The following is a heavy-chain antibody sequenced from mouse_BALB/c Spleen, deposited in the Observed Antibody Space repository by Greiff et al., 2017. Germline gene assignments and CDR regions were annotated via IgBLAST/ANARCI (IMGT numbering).Heavy chain of an antibody. CDR1: GYTFTSYP. CDR2: INPSSGYT. CDR3: ATPYYYGSRDWYFDV. Sequence: VKLQESAAELARPGASVKMSCKASGYTFTSYPLHWVKQRPGPGLEWIGYINPSSGYTEYNQKFKDKTTLTADKSSSTAYMQLSSLTSEDSAVYYCATPYYYGSRDWYFDVWGAGTTVTVSS. V-gene: IGHV1-4*02. J-gene: IGHJ1*01. D-gene: IGHD1-1*01.